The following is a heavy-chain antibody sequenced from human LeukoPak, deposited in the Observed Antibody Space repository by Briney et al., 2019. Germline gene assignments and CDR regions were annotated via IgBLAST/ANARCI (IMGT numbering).Heavy chain of an antibody. Sequence: GESLKISFKGSGYSFTSYWIGWVRQMPGKGLAWMGIIFHGDSDTRYSPSFLGEVTFSVDMSTATAYLEWSSMKASNSAKYFCARERPGSSGWYTHWGQGTLVTVSS. CDR2: IFHGDSDT. D-gene: IGHD6-19*01. CDR3: ARERPGSSGWYTH. J-gene: IGHJ4*02. V-gene: IGHV5-51*01. CDR1: GYSFTSYW.